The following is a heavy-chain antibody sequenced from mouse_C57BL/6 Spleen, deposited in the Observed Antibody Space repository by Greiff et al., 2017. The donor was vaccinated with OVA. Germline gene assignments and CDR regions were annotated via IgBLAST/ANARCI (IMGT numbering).Heavy chain of an antibody. V-gene: IGHV5-16*01. CDR1: GFTFSDYY. D-gene: IGHD1-1*01. CDR2: INYDGSST. J-gene: IGHJ2*01. Sequence: EVMLVESEGGLVQPGRSLKLSCTASGFTFSDYYMAWVRQVPEKGLEWVANINYDGSSTYYLDSLKSRFIISRDNAKNILYLQMSSLKSEDTATYYCARGNYYGSIYFDYWGQGTTLTVSS. CDR3: ARGNYYGSIYFDY.